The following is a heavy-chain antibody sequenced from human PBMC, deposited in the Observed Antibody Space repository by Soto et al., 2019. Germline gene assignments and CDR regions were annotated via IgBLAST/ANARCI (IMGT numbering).Heavy chain of an antibody. J-gene: IGHJ5*02. CDR3: ARHWFGDLGSDYLRPNWFDP. D-gene: IGHD3-3*01. CDR2: VFYTGSP. Sequence: QLLLQESGPTLVKSSETLSLTCAVSGGSLDTHEYYWAWLRQPPGKGLEWIGSVFYTGSPYYNPSLRRANLSVDTSQDPFFLELTSVTAADTAVYYCARHWFGDLGSDYLRPNWFDPWGQGTLVTVSS. CDR1: GGSLDTHEYY. V-gene: IGHV4-39*01.